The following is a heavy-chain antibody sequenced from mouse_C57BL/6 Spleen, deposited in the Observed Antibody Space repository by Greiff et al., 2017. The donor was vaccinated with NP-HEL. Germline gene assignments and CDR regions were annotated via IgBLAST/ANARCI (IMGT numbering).Heavy chain of an antibody. D-gene: IGHD2-1*01. V-gene: IGHV5-16*01. CDR2: INYDGSST. Sequence: EVKLMESEGGLVQPGSSMKLSCTASGFTFSDYYMAWVRQVPEKGLEWVANINYDGSSTYYLDSLKSRFIISRDNAKNILYLQMSSLTSEDTATYYCARVYGNLAWFAYWGQGTLVTVSA. J-gene: IGHJ3*01. CDR1: GFTFSDYY. CDR3: ARVYGNLAWFAY.